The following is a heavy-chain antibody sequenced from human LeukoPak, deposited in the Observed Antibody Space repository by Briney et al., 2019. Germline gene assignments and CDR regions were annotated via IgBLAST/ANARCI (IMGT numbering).Heavy chain of an antibody. Sequence: SETLSLTCAVYGGSFSDYYWSWIRQPPGKGLEWIGYIYYSGSTYYNPSLKSRVTISVDTSKNQFSLKLSSVTAADTAVYYCARVNGGGTAGPFDYWGQGTLVTVSS. J-gene: IGHJ4*02. CDR2: IYYSGST. CDR1: GGSFSDYY. CDR3: ARVNGGGTAGPFDY. V-gene: IGHV4-30-4*01. D-gene: IGHD2-15*01.